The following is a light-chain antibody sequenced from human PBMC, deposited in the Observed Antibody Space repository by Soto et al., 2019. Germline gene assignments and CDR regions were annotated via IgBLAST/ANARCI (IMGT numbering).Light chain of an antibody. V-gene: IGKV1-5*01. Sequence: DIQLPQSPSTLSASVGDRVTITCRASQGISKWLARYQKKPAKAPKILIYDASTLEHGDPSRFSTTRSGTEFTLTISTLQPDDFATDYFQQYNSRSGTFGQGTKVVIK. CDR1: QGISKW. CDR3: QQYNSRSGT. J-gene: IGKJ1*01. CDR2: DAS.